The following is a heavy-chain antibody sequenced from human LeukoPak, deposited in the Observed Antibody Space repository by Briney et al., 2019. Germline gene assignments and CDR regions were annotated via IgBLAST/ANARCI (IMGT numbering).Heavy chain of an antibody. D-gene: IGHD4-23*01. CDR2: IYHSGST. CDR1: GFSFSSHGM. Sequence: PGGSLRLSCAASGFSFSSHGMSWVRQPPGKGLEWIGEIYHSGSTNYNPSLKSRVTISVDKSKNQFSLKLSSVTAADTAVYYCASAHGGHGRPFDYWGQGTLVTVSS. CDR3: ASAHGGHGRPFDY. J-gene: IGHJ4*02. V-gene: IGHV4-4*02.